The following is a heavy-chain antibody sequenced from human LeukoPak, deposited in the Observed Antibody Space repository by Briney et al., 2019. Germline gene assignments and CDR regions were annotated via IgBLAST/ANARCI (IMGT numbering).Heavy chain of an antibody. J-gene: IGHJ3*02. V-gene: IGHV4-4*09. CDR2: IYTSGST. CDR1: GGSISSYY. Sequence: SETLFLTCTVSGGSISSYYWSWIRQPPGKGLEWIGYIYTSGSTNYNPSLKSRVTISVDTSKNQFSLKLSSVTAADTAVYYCARYYGDYAFDIWGQGTMVTVSS. CDR3: ARYYGDYAFDI. D-gene: IGHD4-17*01.